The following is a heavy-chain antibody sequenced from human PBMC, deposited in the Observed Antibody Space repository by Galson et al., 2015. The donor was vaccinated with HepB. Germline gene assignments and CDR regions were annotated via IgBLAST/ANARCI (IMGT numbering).Heavy chain of an antibody. CDR2: ITGSSRRP. CDR3: ARDSNWAFDI. V-gene: IGHV3-48*01. CDR1: GFTFSSYS. J-gene: IGHJ3*02. Sequence: SLRLSCAASGFTFSSYSMNWVRQAPGKGLEWVSYITGSSRRPSYADSVKGRFTISRDNAKNSLYLQMNSLRAEDTALYYCARDSNWAFDIWGQGTMVTVSS.